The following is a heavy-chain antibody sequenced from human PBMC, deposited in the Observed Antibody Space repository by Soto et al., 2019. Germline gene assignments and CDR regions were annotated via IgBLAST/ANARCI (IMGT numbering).Heavy chain of an antibody. CDR3: ARDLVMSAAAGEPDYYYYGMDV. CDR1: GYTFTGYY. Sequence: EASVKVSCKASGYTFTGYYMHWVRQAPGQGLEWMGWINPNSGGTNYAQKFQGWVTMTRDTSISTAYMELSRLRSDDTAVYYCARDLVMSAAAGEPDYYYYGMDVWGQGTTVTVSS. V-gene: IGHV1-2*04. CDR2: INPNSGGT. D-gene: IGHD6-13*01. J-gene: IGHJ6*02.